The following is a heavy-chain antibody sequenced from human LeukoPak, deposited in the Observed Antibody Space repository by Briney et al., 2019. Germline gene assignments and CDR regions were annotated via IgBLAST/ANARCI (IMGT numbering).Heavy chain of an antibody. V-gene: IGHV3-21*01. J-gene: IGHJ3*02. D-gene: IGHD7-27*01. Sequence: GGSLRLSCPAAGFTFSSYSMNWVRQAPGKGLEWVSSISSSSSYIYYADSVKGRFTISRDNAKNSLYLQMNSLRAEDTAVYYCARAVLTGHAFDIWGQGTMVTVSS. CDR2: ISSSSSYI. CDR3: ARAVLTGHAFDI. CDR1: GFTFSSYS.